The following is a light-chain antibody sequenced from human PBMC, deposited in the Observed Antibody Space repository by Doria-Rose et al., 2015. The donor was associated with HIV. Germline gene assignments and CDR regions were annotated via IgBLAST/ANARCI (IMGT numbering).Light chain of an antibody. J-gene: IGLJ2*01. CDR1: SSNIGGNT. CDR2: NNN. V-gene: IGLV1-44*01. Sequence: QSVVTQPPSASGTPGQTVTISCSGSSSNIGGNTVNWYQQLPGTAPKLLIYNNNQRPSGVPDRFSGSKFGTSASLAISGLQSEDEADYYCAAWDYGLGYVLFGGGTKLTVL. CDR3: AAWDYGLGYVL.